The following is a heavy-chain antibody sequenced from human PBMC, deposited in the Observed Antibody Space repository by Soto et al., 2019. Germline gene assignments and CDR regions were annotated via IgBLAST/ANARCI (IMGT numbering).Heavy chain of an antibody. CDR3: ATWVDYGDFEGFDF. J-gene: IGHJ4*02. Sequence: QGQLLQSGAEVKKPGASVKVSCKTSGYSFTDYKLHWVRQAPGQGLEWMGWVDPNGGGSNSAQKFQGSVTMTWDTSITTAYLDXTXLTTNDTATYFCATWVDYGDFEGFDFWGQGTLVTVSS. CDR2: VDPNGGGS. CDR1: GYSFTDYK. V-gene: IGHV1-2*04. D-gene: IGHD4-17*01.